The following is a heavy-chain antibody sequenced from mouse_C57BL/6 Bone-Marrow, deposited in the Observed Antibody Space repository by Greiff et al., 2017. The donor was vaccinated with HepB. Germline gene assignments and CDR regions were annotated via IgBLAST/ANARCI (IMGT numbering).Heavy chain of an antibody. V-gene: IGHV1-69*01. D-gene: IGHD1-1*01. CDR2: IDPSDSYT. Sequence: QVQLQQPGAELVMPGASVKLSCKASGYTFTSYWMHWVKQRPGQGLEWIGEIDPSDSYTNYNQKFKGKSTLTVDKSSSTAYMQLSSPTSEDSAVYYCARWDYGCSFAYWGQGTLVTVSA. J-gene: IGHJ3*01. CDR1: GYTFTSYW. CDR3: ARWDYGCSFAY.